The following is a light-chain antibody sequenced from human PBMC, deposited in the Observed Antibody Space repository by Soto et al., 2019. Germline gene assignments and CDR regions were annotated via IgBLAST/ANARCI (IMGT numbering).Light chain of an antibody. CDR1: QSVSSN. Sequence: EIVMTQSPATLSVSPVERATLSFRASQSVSSNLAWYQQKPGQAPRLLIYGASTRATGIPARFSGSGSGTDFTLTISSLEPEDFAVYYCQQRSNWPITFGRGTRLEIK. CDR3: QQRSNWPIT. V-gene: IGKV3-15*01. CDR2: GAS. J-gene: IGKJ5*01.